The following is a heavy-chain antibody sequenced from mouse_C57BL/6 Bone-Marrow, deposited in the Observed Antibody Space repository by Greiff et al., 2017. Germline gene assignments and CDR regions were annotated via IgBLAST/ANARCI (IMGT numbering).Heavy chain of an antibody. CDR3: ARLYYDYDGKNHFDY. Sequence: EVKLQESGPELVKPGDSVKISCKASGYSFTGYFMNWVMQSHGKSLEWIGRLNPYNGDTFYNQKFKGKATLTVDKSSSTAHMELRSLTSEDSAVYYCARLYYDYDGKNHFDYWGQGTTLTVSS. J-gene: IGHJ2*01. D-gene: IGHD2-4*01. CDR2: LNPYNGDT. V-gene: IGHV1-20*01. CDR1: GYSFTGYF.